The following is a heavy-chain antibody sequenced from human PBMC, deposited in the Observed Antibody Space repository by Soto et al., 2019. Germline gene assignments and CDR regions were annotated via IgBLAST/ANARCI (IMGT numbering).Heavy chain of an antibody. V-gene: IGHV3-33*01. Sequence: QVQLVESGGGVVQPGRSLRLSCAAPGFTFSSYGMHGVRQAPGKGLEWVAVIWYDGSNKYYAASVKGRFTISRDNSKNTLYLQMNSLRAEDTAVYYCARDLGCSSTSCYTHYYYYMDVWGKGTTVTVSS. D-gene: IGHD2-2*02. CDR2: IWYDGSNK. J-gene: IGHJ6*03. CDR1: GFTFSSYG. CDR3: ARDLGCSSTSCYTHYYYYMDV.